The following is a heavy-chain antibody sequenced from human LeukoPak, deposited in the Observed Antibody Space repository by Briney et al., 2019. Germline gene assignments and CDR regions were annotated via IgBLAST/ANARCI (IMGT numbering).Heavy chain of an antibody. V-gene: IGHV3-33*01. CDR3: ASETNCSGGSCYQT. D-gene: IGHD2-15*01. CDR1: GSTFSSYG. CDR2: IWYDGSNK. J-gene: IGHJ5*02. Sequence: GGSLRLSCAASGSTFSSYGMHWVRQAPGKGLEWVAVIWYDGSNKYYADSVKGRFTISRDNSKNTLYLQMNSLRAEDTAVYYCASETNCSGGSCYQTWGQGTLVTVSS.